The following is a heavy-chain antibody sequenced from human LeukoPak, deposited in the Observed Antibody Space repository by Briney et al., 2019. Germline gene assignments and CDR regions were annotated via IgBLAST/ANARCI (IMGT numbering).Heavy chain of an antibody. V-gene: IGHV3-23*01. CDR1: GFTFSSYV. D-gene: IGHD3-3*01. Sequence: GGSLRLSCAASGFTFSSYVMSWVRQAPGKGLEWVSAISGSDGNTYYADSVKGRYTISRDNSKNTLYLQMNSLRAEDTAIYYCAKDPGGYYYYFDYWGQGALVTVSS. CDR3: AKDPGGYYYYFDY. CDR2: ISGSDGNT. J-gene: IGHJ4*02.